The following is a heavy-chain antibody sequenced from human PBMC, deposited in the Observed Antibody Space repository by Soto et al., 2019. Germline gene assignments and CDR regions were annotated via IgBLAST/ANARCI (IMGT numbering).Heavy chain of an antibody. CDR3: ARDYTYYDILTGSSLLSYGMEV. Sequence: GGSLRLSCAASGFTVSSNYMSWVRQAPGKGLEWVSVINSGGNTYYADSVKGRFTISRDNSKNTLYLQMKNLRAEDTAVYYCARDYTYYDILTGSSLLSYGMEVWGQGTTVTVSS. CDR1: GFTVSSNY. CDR2: INSGGNT. J-gene: IGHJ6*02. V-gene: IGHV3-53*01. D-gene: IGHD3-9*01.